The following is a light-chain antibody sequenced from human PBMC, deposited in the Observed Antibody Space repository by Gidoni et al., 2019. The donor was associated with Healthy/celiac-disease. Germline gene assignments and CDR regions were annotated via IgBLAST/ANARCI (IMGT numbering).Light chain of an antibody. Sequence: DIVLTQSPATLSLSPGERATLARRASQSVSSYLAWYQKKPGQSRRLLIYDASNRATGIQARFSGSGSGTDFTLTISSLEPEDFAVYYCQQRRHWPLTFGGGTKVEIK. CDR3: QQRRHWPLT. J-gene: IGKJ4*01. V-gene: IGKV3-11*01. CDR2: DAS. CDR1: QSVSSY.